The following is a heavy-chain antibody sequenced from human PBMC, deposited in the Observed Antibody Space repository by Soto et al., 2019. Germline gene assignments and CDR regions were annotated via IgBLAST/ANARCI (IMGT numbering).Heavy chain of an antibody. CDR3: ARERTFGDNKHNYMDV. Sequence: QVQLVESGGGVVQPGRSLRLSCAASEFTFSRHGMHWVRQAPGKGLQWVGVIWSDGSNEVYAESVKGRFIISRDNSKNILYLQMNSLRAEDMAVYYCARERTFGDNKHNYMDVWGTGITVTVSS. V-gene: IGHV3-33*01. D-gene: IGHD3-10*01. CDR1: EFTFSRHG. CDR2: IWSDGSNE. J-gene: IGHJ6*03.